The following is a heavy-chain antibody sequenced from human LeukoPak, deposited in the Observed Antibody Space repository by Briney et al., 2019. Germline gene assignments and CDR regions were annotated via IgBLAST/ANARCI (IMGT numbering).Heavy chain of an antibody. J-gene: IGHJ6*03. CDR3: ARARSGSDYYYYYMGV. V-gene: IGHV1-2*06. Sequence: ASVKVSCKASGYTFTSYYMHWVRQAPGQGLEWMGLINPTGGSTGYAQKFQGRVTMTRDTSISTAYMELSRLRSDDTAVYYCARARSGSDYYYYYMGVWGKGTTVTVSS. D-gene: IGHD3-10*01. CDR2: INPTGGST. CDR1: GYTFTSYY.